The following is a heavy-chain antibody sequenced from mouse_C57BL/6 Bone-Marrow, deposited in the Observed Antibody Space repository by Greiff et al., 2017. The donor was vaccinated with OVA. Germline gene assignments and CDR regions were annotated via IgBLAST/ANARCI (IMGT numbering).Heavy chain of an antibody. V-gene: IGHV1-52*01. J-gene: IGHJ2*01. CDR3: ARRDSSGYVGFDD. D-gene: IGHD3-2*02. CDR1: GYTFTSYW. Sequence: QVQLQQPGAELVKPGASVKVSCKASGYTFTSYWMHWVKQRPIQGLEWIGNIDPSDSETHYNQKFKDKATLTVDKSSSTAYMQLSSLTSEESAVYYCARRDSSGYVGFDDWGQGTTLTVSS. CDR2: IDPSDSET.